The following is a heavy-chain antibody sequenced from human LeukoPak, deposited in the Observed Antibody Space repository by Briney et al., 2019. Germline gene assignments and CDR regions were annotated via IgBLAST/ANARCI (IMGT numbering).Heavy chain of an antibody. Sequence: ASVKVSCKASGYTFTGYYMHWVRQAPGQGLEWMGWINPNSGGTNYAQKFQGRVTMTRDTSISTAYMELSSLRSEDTAVYYCARGNSYGAWGYYYYMDVWGKGTTVTVSS. V-gene: IGHV1-2*02. CDR2: INPNSGGT. CDR3: ARGNSYGAWGYYYYMDV. J-gene: IGHJ6*03. CDR1: GYTFTGYY. D-gene: IGHD5-18*01.